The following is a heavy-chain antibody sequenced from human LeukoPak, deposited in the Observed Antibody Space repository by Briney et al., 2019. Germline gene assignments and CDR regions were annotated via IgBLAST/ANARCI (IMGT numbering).Heavy chain of an antibody. CDR3: ARDDGGYYQDALDI. Sequence: SVKLSCKASGGTVTSYAITWVRQAPGQGREWMGGIIPIFGTANYAQKFQGRVTITADEFTSTASMELSSLRPEDTAVYYCARDDGGYYQDALDIWGQGTMVTVSS. CDR1: GGTVTSYA. J-gene: IGHJ3*02. D-gene: IGHD3-22*01. CDR2: IIPIFGTA. V-gene: IGHV1-69*13.